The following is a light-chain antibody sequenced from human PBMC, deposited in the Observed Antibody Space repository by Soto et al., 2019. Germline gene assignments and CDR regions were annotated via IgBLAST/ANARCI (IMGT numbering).Light chain of an antibody. CDR1: QDISDS. CDR2: DAS. V-gene: IGKV1-33*01. J-gene: IGKJ4*01. Sequence: DIQMTQSPSSLSASVGDSLTLTCQASQDISDSLIWYQVKPGNAPQLLMFDASKLETGVPSRFSGSGSGKDFNFTISSLQPEDFATYYCQQYATLPLTFGGGTKVEIK. CDR3: QQYATLPLT.